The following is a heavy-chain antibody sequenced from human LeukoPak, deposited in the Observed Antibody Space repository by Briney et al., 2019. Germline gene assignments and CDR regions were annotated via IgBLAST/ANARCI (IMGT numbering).Heavy chain of an antibody. CDR2: ISDGGGST. D-gene: IGHD6-25*01. CDR1: GFTFSSYA. V-gene: IGHV3-23*01. J-gene: IGHJ4*02. CDR3: AKRAASASYYFDY. Sequence: PGGSLRLSCAASGFTFSSYAMSWVRQAPGKGLEWVSFISDGGGSTYYAGSVKGRFTISRDNSKNTLYLQMNSLRGDDTAVYYCAKRAASASYYFDYWGQGTLVTVSS.